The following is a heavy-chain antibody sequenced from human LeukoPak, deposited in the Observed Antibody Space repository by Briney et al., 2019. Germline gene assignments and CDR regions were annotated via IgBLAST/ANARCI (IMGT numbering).Heavy chain of an antibody. CDR2: INAANGNT. J-gene: IGHJ4*02. CDR3: ARDRWWEPTDFSFDD. D-gene: IGHD1-26*01. CDR1: GYTFTDYT. Sequence: ASVKVSCKASGYTFTDYTIHWVRQAPGQRLEWMGWINAANGNTKYSQQFQGRVTITRDTSASTAYMDLSSLRSEDTAVYYCARDRWWEPTDFSFDDWGQGTLVTVSS. V-gene: IGHV1-3*01.